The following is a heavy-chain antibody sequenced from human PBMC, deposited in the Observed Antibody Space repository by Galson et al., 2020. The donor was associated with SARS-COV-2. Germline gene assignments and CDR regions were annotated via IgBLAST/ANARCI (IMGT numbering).Heavy chain of an antibody. D-gene: IGHD5-12*01. V-gene: IGHV1-2*02. CDR2: INPNTGGT. CDR3: ARDNHYSGFDYDFDY. CDR1: GYTFTGYY. J-gene: IGHJ4*02. Sequence: ASVKVSCKASGYTFTGYYVHWVRQAPGQGLEWMGWINPNTGGTNYAQKFQGRVTMTRDTSISTAYMDLSRLRSDDTAVYYCARDNHYSGFDYDFDYWGQGTLVTVSS.